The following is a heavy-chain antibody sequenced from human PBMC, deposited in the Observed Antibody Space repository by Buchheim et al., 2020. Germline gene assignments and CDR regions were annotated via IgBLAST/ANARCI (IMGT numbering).Heavy chain of an antibody. CDR2: IITDGSST. Sequence: EVQLVESGGGLVQPGGSLRLSCAASGFTFSRYWMHWVRQAPGKGLVWVSRIITDGSSTVYADSVKGRFIISRDNARNMLYLQMNSLRAEDTAVYYCARSPVADLPDSWGLGTL. D-gene: IGHD6-19*01. CDR1: GFTFSRYW. V-gene: IGHV3-74*01. CDR3: ARSPVADLPDS. J-gene: IGHJ4*02.